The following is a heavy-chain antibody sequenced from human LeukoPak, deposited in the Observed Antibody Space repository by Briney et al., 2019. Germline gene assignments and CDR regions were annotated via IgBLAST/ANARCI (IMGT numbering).Heavy chain of an antibody. D-gene: IGHD2-15*01. CDR3: ARVCSGGSCDSSADY. J-gene: IGHJ4*02. Sequence: SVKVSCKASGGTFSSYAISWVRQAPGQGLEWMGRIIPIFGTANYAQKFQGRVTITTDESTSTAYMELSSLRSEDTAVYYCARVCSGGSCDSSADYWGQGTLVTVSS. CDR2: IIPIFGTA. V-gene: IGHV1-69*05. CDR1: GGTFSSYA.